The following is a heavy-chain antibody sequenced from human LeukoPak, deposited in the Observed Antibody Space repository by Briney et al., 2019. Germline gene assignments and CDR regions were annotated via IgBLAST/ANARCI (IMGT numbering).Heavy chain of an antibody. D-gene: IGHD3-22*01. J-gene: IGHJ5*02. CDR1: GGTFSSYA. CDR3: ARENYYDSNNWFDP. V-gene: IGHV1-69*13. CDR2: IIPIFGTA. Sequence: SVKVSCKASGGTFSSYAISWVRHAPGQGLEWMGGIIPIFGTANYAQKFQGRVTITADESTSTAYMELSSLRSEDTAVYYCARENYYDSNNWFDPWGQGTLVTVSS.